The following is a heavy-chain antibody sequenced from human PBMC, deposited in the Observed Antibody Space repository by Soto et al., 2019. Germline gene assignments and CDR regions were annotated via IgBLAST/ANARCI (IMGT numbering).Heavy chain of an antibody. V-gene: IGHV4-39*01. D-gene: IGHD3-16*01. CDR1: GGSITSTSHY. CDR2: IYFSGNA. J-gene: IGHJ3*01. CDR3: ASLSTMTEIIMTKGDVFDG. Sequence: QLLLRESGPGLVKPSETLSLTCSVSGGSITSTSHYWGWVRRPPGKGLQWIGRIYFSGNASYNPDCVVRVSCSVDTFKNQFCLALNSVAAADTAVCSCASLSTMTEIIMTKGDVFDGCGEGALVT.